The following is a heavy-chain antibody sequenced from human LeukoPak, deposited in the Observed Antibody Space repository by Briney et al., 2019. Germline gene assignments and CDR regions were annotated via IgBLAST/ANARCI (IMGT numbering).Heavy chain of an antibody. CDR2: ISGSGGST. CDR1: GFTFSSYA. CDR3: ANDISNCYGTGSYFTPDY. Sequence: GGSLRLSCAASGFTFSSYAMSWVRQAPGEGLEWVSAISGSGGSTYYADSVKGRFTISRDNSKNTLYLQMNSLRAEDTAVYYCANDISNCYGTGSYFTPDYPGEGTLVTVSS. J-gene: IGHJ4*02. D-gene: IGHD3-10*01. V-gene: IGHV3-23*01.